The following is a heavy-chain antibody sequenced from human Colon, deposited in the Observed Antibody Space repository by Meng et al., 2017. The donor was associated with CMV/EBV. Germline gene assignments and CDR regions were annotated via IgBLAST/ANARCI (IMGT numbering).Heavy chain of an antibody. CDR2: SHTTDST. CDR3: ARDTGTTGTGSLFDY. Sequence: EAAIPGLVKPSVTLSRPRTVSGDSSGSYHWTWVRQPDGKGLEWIGRSHTTDSTNYNPSLKSRVTISVDTSKNQFSLKLTSVTAADTAVYYCARDTGTTGTGSLFDYWGQGILVTVSS. J-gene: IGHJ4*02. D-gene: IGHD1-1*01. V-gene: IGHV4-4*07. CDR1: GDSSGSYH.